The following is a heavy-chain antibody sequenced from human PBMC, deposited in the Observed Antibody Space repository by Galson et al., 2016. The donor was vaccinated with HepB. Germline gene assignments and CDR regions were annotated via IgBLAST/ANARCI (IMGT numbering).Heavy chain of an antibody. Sequence: TLSLTCTVSGDFVTGASFSWNWIRHPPGKGLEWIGNIHHTGATYSNPSLESRVTISLDRSKKQFSLRLTSVTAADTAVYYCARDFLEDDSGWREAFDIWGQGTSLTVS. CDR2: IHHTGAT. D-gene: IGHD3-3*01. CDR1: GDFVTGASFS. V-gene: IGHV4-30-2*01. CDR3: ARDFLEDDSGWREAFDI. J-gene: IGHJ3*02.